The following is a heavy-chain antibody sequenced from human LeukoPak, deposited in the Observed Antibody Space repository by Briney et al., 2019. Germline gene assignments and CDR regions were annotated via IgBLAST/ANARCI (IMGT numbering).Heavy chain of an antibody. Sequence: GGSLRLSCAASGFTFSSYAMHWVRQAPGKGLEWVAVISYDGSNKYYADSVKGRFTISRDNSKNTLYLQMNSLRAEDTAVYYCARVVGPETYYDILTGYSDYWGQGTLVTVSS. J-gene: IGHJ4*02. D-gene: IGHD3-9*01. CDR1: GFTFSSYA. CDR3: ARVVGPETYYDILTGYSDY. CDR2: ISYDGSNK. V-gene: IGHV3-30-3*01.